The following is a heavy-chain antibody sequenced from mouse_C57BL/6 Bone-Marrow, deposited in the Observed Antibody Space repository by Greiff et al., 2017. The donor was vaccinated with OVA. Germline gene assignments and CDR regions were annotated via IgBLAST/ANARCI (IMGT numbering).Heavy chain of an antibody. CDR1: GYTFTSYD. V-gene: IGHV1-85*01. D-gene: IGHD1-1*01. J-gene: IGHJ4*01. CDR3: ARGCAITTVAPYAIDY. CDR2: IYPRDGST. Sequence: QVQLQQSGPELVKPGASVKLSCKASGYTFTSYDINWVKQRPGQGLEWIGWIYPRDGSTKYNEKFKGKATLTVDTSSSTAYMELHSLTSEDSAVYFCARGCAITTVAPYAIDYWGQGTSVTVSS.